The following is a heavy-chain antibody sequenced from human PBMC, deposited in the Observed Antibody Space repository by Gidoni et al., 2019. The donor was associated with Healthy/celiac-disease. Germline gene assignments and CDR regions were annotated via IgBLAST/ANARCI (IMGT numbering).Heavy chain of an antibody. CDR3: AKDLEDPYDSSGRGDAFDI. Sequence: EVQLLESGGGLVQPGGSLRLSCAASGFTFSSYAMSWVRQAPGKGLEWVSAISGSGGSTYYADSVKGRFTISRDNSKNTLYLQMNSLRAEDTAVYYCAKDLEDPYDSSGRGDAFDIWGQGTMVTVSS. CDR2: ISGSGGST. V-gene: IGHV3-23*01. CDR1: GFTFSSYA. D-gene: IGHD3-22*01. J-gene: IGHJ3*02.